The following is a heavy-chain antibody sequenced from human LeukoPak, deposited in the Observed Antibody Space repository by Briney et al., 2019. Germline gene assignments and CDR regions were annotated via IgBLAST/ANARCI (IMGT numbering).Heavy chain of an antibody. D-gene: IGHD6-13*01. Sequence: GGSLRLSCAASGFTFSSYAMSWVRQAPGKGLEWVSAISGSGGSTYYADSVKGRFTISRDNSKNTLYLQMNSLRAEDTAVYYYSKIAAAGTAPDYWGQGTLVTVSS. CDR2: ISGSGGST. J-gene: IGHJ4*02. V-gene: IGHV3-23*01. CDR3: SKIAAAGTAPDY. CDR1: GFTFSSYA.